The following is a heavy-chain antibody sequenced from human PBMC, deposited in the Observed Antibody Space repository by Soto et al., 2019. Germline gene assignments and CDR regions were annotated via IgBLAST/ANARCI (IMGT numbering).Heavy chain of an antibody. Sequence: ASVKVSCKASGYTFRTYAVHWVRQAPGQRLEWMGWFNAGNGNTKYSQKFQGRVTITMDTSATTAYMELSSLRSEDTAVYYCARDCITTSCYSGYYYYGMDVWGQGTTVTVSS. V-gene: IGHV1-3*01. D-gene: IGHD2-2*01. CDR2: FNAGNGNT. CDR3: ARDCITTSCYSGYYYYGMDV. CDR1: GYTFRTYA. J-gene: IGHJ6*02.